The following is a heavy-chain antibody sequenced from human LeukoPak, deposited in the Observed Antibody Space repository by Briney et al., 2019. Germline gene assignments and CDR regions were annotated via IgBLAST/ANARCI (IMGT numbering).Heavy chain of an antibody. CDR1: GGSFSGYY. D-gene: IGHD2-15*01. CDR2: SNHSGST. CDR3: ARAAIGGPSDY. V-gene: IGHV4-34*01. Sequence: SETLSLTCAVYGGSFSGYYWSWIRQPPGKGLEWIGESNHSGSTNYNPSLKSRVTISVDTSKNQFSLKLSSVTAADTAVYYCARAAIGGPSDYWGQGTLVTVSS. J-gene: IGHJ4*02.